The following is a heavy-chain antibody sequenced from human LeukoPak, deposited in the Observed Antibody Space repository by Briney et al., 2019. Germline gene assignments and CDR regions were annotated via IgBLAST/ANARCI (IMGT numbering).Heavy chain of an antibody. CDR3: ASYLGATGSDY. J-gene: IGHJ4*02. V-gene: IGHV3-30-3*01. CDR1: GFTFSSYA. CDR2: ISYDGSNK. D-gene: IGHD1-26*01. Sequence: PGGSLRLSCAASGFTFSSYAMHWVRQAPGKGLEWVAVISYDGSNKYYADSVKGRFTISRDNSKNTLYLQMNSLRAEDTAVYYCASYLGATGSDYWGQGTLVTVSP.